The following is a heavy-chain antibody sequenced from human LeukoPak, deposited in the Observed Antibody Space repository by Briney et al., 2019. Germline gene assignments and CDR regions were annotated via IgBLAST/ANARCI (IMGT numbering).Heavy chain of an antibody. J-gene: IGHJ3*01. V-gene: IGHV4-59*01. D-gene: IGHD3-16*01. Sequence: SETLSLTCAVYGGSFSGYYWSRIRQPPGKGLEWIGYIYYSGSTNYNPSLKSRVTISVDTSKNQFSLKLSSVTAADTAVYYCARDLGNMIHDAFDFWGQGTMVTVSS. CDR3: ARDLGNMIHDAFDF. CDR1: GGSFSGYY. CDR2: IYYSGST.